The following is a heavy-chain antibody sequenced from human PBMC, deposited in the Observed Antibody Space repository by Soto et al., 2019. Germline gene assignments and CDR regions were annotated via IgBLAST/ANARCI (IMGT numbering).Heavy chain of an antibody. V-gene: IGHV4-59*01. D-gene: IGHD1-1*01. Sequence: QVQLRESGPGLVKPSETLSLTCTVSGGSLSPYYWIWIRQPPGKGLEWIGYIYHSGTTNYNPSLKSRVSISVDTSKNQFSLKLSSVTAADTAVYYCARGGRYRYAMDVWGQGTTVSLSS. CDR1: GGSLSPYY. CDR3: ARGGRYRYAMDV. CDR2: IYHSGTT. J-gene: IGHJ6*02.